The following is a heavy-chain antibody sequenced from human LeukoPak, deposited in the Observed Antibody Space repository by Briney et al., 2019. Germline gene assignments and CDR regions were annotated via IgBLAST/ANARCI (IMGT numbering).Heavy chain of an antibody. D-gene: IGHD2-2*01. J-gene: IGHJ5*02. CDR3: ARKLGYCSSTSCFSNWLDP. Sequence: SETLSLTCAVYGGSFSGYYWSWLRQPPGKGLEWIGEINHSGSTNYNPSLKSRVTISVDTSKNQFSLKLSSVTAADTAVYYCARKLGYCSSTSCFSNWLDPWGQGTLVTVSS. CDR2: INHSGST. V-gene: IGHV4-34*01. CDR1: GGSFSGYY.